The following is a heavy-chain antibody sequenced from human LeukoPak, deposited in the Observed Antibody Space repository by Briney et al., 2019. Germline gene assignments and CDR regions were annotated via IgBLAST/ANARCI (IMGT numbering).Heavy chain of an antibody. CDR3: AKAPRYDILTGFNWFDP. V-gene: IGHV3-23*01. D-gene: IGHD3-9*01. J-gene: IGHJ5*02. CDR1: GFTFSSYA. CDR2: ISGSGGST. Sequence: GGSLRLSCAASGFTFSSYAMSWVRQAPGKGLEWVSAISGSGGSTYYADSVKGRFTISRDNSKNTLYLQMNSLRAEDTAVYYCAKAPRYDILTGFNWFDPWGQGTLVTVSS.